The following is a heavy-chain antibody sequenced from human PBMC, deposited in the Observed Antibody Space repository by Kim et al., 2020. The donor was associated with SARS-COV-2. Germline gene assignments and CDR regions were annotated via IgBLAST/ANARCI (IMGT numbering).Heavy chain of an antibody. CDR3: ARFAGATTHFDY. CDR2: ISYDGSNK. J-gene: IGHJ4*02. CDR1: GFTFSSYA. D-gene: IGHD1-26*01. V-gene: IGHV3-30*04. Sequence: GGSLRLSCAASGFTFSSYAMHWVRQAPGKGLEWVAVISYDGSNKYYADSVKGRFTISRDNSKNTLYLQMNSLRAEDTAVYYCARFAGATTHFDYWGQGTLVTVSS.